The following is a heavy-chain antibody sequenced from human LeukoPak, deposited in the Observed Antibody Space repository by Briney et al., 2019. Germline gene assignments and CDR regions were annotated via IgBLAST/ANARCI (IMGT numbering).Heavy chain of an antibody. CDR3: ARSGAPITMVRGVITVTDWFDP. J-gene: IGHJ5*02. CDR2: IIPIFGTA. Sequence: SVTVSCKASGGTFSSYAISWVRQAPGQGLEWMGGIIPIFGTANYAQKFQGRVTITTDESTSTAYMELSSLRSEDTAVYYCARSGAPITMVRGVITVTDWFDPWGQGTLVTVSS. CDR1: GGTFSSYA. D-gene: IGHD3-10*01. V-gene: IGHV1-69*05.